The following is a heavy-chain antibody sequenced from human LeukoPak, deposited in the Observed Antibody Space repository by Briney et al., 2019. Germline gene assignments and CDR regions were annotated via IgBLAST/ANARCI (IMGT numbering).Heavy chain of an antibody. CDR2: IYYSGSP. D-gene: IGHD2-8*01. V-gene: IGHV4-39*01. CDR3: VRNVSAGYFDY. Sequence: SETLSLTCSVSGGSITGISYYCPWIRQPPGKGLEWYGSIYYSGSPSYSPSLKSRVTISVDTSQNQFSLRLSSVTAADTAVYYCVRNVSAGYFDYWGQGTLVTVSS. J-gene: IGHJ4*02. CDR1: GGSITGISYY.